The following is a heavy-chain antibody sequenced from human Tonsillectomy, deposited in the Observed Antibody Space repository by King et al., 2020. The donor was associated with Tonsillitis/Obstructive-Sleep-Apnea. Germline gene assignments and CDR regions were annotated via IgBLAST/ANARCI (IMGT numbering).Heavy chain of an antibody. Sequence: QLVQSGGGLVQPGRSLRLSCAASGFTFDEYAMHWVRQAPGKGLEWVSGISWNSGSIGYADSVKGRFTISRDNAKNSLYLQMNSLRAEDTDLYYCAKDGKDWKHGPSILKYYHYYMDVWGKGTTVTVSS. CDR1: GFTFDEYA. CDR3: AKDGKDWKHGPSILKYYHYYMDV. D-gene: IGHD1-1*01. V-gene: IGHV3-9*01. J-gene: IGHJ6*03. CDR2: ISWNSGSI.